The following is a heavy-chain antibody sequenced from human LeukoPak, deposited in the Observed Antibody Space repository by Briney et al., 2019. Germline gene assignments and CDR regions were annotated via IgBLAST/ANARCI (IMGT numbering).Heavy chain of an antibody. Sequence: PGGSLRLSCAVSGFTLSSHDTHWVRQATGKGLEWVSGIGIAGDTYYTGSVKGRFTISRENAKNSLYLQMNSLRAGDTAVYYCARVNPHLSAFDYWGQGTLVTVSS. CDR2: IGIAGDT. D-gene: IGHD3-16*02. CDR3: ARVNPHLSAFDY. V-gene: IGHV3-13*04. CDR1: GFTLSSHD. J-gene: IGHJ4*02.